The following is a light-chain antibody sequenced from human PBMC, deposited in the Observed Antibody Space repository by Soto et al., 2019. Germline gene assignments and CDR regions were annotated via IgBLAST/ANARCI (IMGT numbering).Light chain of an antibody. J-gene: IGKJ1*01. CDR3: QQYGTSPRT. Sequence: EIVLTQSPGTLSLSPGERATLSCRASQSVSSNYLAWYQQKPGQAPRLLIHGASTRATGIPDRFSGSGSGTDFTLTISRLEPEDFAVYSCQQYGTSPRTFGQGTKVDSK. CDR1: QSVSSNY. CDR2: GAS. V-gene: IGKV3-20*01.